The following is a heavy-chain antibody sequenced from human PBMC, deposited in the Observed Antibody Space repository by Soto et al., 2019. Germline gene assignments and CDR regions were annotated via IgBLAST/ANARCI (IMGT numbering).Heavy chain of an antibody. CDR3: VKTGGKYQLLSYFDY. D-gene: IGHD2-2*01. J-gene: IGHJ4*02. Sequence: GGSLRLSCAASGFTFSSYAMHWVRQAPGKGLEYVSVISSNGGSIYYADSVKGRFSISRVNSKNTLYLQMSSLRAEDTAVYYCVKTGGKYQLLSYFDYWGQGTLVTVSS. CDR2: ISSNGGSI. V-gene: IGHV3-64D*08. CDR1: GFTFSSYA.